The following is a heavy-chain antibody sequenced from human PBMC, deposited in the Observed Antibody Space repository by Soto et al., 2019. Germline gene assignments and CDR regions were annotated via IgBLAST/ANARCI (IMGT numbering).Heavy chain of an antibody. J-gene: IGHJ4*02. CDR2: INHSGST. D-gene: IGHD3-3*01. V-gene: IGHV4-34*01. CDR1: GGSFSGYY. CDR3: ARVSSIVTIFGVVPTHFDY. Sequence: SETLSLTCAVYGGSFSGYYWSWIRQPPGKGLEWIGEINHSGSTNYNPSLKSRVTISVDTSKNQFSLKLSSVTAADTAVYYCARVSSIVTIFGVVPTHFDYWGQGTLVTVSS.